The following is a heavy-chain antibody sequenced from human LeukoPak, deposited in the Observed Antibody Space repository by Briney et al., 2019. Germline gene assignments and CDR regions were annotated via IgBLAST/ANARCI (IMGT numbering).Heavy chain of an antibody. CDR1: GYTFTSYA. CDR2: INAGNGNT. D-gene: IGHD3-22*01. J-gene: IGHJ4*02. Sequence: GASVKVSCKASGYTFTSYAMHWVRQAPGQRLEWMGWINAGNGNTKYSQKFQGRVTITRDTSASTAYMELSSLRSEDTAVYYCAREGGDYYDSSGPFDYWGQGTLVTVSS. V-gene: IGHV1-3*01. CDR3: AREGGDYYDSSGPFDY.